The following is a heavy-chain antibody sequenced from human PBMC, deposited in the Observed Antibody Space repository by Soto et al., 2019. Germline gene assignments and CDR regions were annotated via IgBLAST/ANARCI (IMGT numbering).Heavy chain of an antibody. V-gene: IGHV3-30-3*01. CDR3: ARQVVKGYFDY. J-gene: IGHJ4*02. D-gene: IGHD2-15*01. CDR2: ISYDGSNK. CDR1: GFTFSSYA. Sequence: PGGSLRLSCAASGFTFSSYAMHWVRQAPGKGLEWVAVISYDGSNKYYADSVKGRFTISRDNSKNTLYLQMNSLRAEDTAVYYCARQVVKGYFDYWGQGTLVTAPQ.